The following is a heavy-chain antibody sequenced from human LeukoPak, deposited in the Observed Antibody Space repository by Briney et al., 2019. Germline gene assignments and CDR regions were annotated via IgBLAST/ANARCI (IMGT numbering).Heavy chain of an antibody. CDR2: IYYSGST. V-gene: IGHV4-39*01. CDR1: GGSISSSSYY. D-gene: IGHD3-10*01. CDR3: AIMNVLLWFGELSGNFDY. J-gene: IGHJ4*02. Sequence: SETLSLTCTVSGGSISSSSYYWGWIRQPPGKGLEWIGSIYYSGSTYYNPSLKSRVTISVDTSKNHFSLKLSSVTAADTAVYYCAIMNVLLWFGELSGNFDYWGQGTLVTVSS.